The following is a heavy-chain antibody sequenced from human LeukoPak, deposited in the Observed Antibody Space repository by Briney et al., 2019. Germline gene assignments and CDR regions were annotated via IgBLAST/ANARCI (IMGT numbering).Heavy chain of an antibody. J-gene: IGHJ5*02. Sequence: SETLSLTCTVSGYSISSGYYWGWIRQPPGKGLEWIGSIYHSGSTYYNPSLKSRVTISVDTSKNQFSLKLSSVTAADTAVYYCAGVRGSPLYSSSTGTNWFDPWGQGTLVTASS. CDR2: IYHSGST. CDR3: AGVRGSPLYSSSTGTNWFDP. V-gene: IGHV4-38-2*02. D-gene: IGHD6-13*01. CDR1: GYSISSGYY.